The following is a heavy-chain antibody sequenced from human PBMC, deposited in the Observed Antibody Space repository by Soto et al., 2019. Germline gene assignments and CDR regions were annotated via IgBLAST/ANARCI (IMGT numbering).Heavy chain of an antibody. V-gene: IGHV1-69*02. D-gene: IGHD3-10*01. CDR1: GGTFSSYT. CDR3: ARVHYGSGSYPYYYYMDV. Sequence: SVKVSCKASGGTFSSYTISWVRQAPGQGLEWMGRIIPILGIANYAQKFQGRVTITADKSTSTAYMELSSLRSEDTAVYYCARVHYGSGSYPYYYYMDVWGKGTTVTVSS. J-gene: IGHJ6*03. CDR2: IIPILGIA.